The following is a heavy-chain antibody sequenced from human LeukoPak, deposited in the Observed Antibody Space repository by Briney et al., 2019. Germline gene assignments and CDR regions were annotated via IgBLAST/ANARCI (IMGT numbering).Heavy chain of an antibody. D-gene: IGHD3-22*01. CDR2: IWPGDSDA. CDR1: GYSFTSYW. CDR3: VRQKFDSSGYRLDY. Sequence: GESLKISCQSFGYSFTSYWIVWVRQMPGKGLEWMGIIWPGDSDARYNPSLQGQVTISVNKSITTAYLQWSSLRASDTAIYYCVRQKFDSSGYRLDYRGQGTLVTVSS. V-gene: IGHV5-51*01. J-gene: IGHJ4*02.